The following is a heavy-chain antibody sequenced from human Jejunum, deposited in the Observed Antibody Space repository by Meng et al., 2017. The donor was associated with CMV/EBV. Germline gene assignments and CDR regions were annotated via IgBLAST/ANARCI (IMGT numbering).Heavy chain of an antibody. CDR3: ARDMCTTTSCYGRLNYYYYAMDV. D-gene: IGHD2-2*01. CDR2: VSSGSGYI. V-gene: IGHV3-21*06. Sequence: MNWVRQAPGKGLEWVSSVSSGSGYIYYADAVKGRFTTSRDNAKNSLYLQMNSLRAEDTAMYFCARDMCTTTSCYGRLNYYYYAMDVWGQGTTVTVSS. J-gene: IGHJ6*02.